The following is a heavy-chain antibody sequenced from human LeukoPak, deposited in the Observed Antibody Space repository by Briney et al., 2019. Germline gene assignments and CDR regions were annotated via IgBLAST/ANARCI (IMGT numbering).Heavy chain of an antibody. CDR1: GYSFTRYW. J-gene: IGHJ5*02. CDR3: ARQSPRDSTMVYWCEL. CDR2: IYPGDSDT. D-gene: IGHD3-10*01. V-gene: IGHV5-51*01. Sequence: GESLKISCKCSGYSFTRYWIGGVRHMPGKGLEWMGIIYPGDSDTRYSPSFQGQVTISADQSNSTAYQQWSSLKASDTAMYYCARQSPRDSTMVYWCELWGQGTLVTV.